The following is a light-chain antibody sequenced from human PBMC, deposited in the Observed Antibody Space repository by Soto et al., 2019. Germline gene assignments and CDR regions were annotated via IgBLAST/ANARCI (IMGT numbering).Light chain of an antibody. CDR3: QQYNDWPRT. CDR2: GSS. J-gene: IGKJ5*01. V-gene: IGKV3-15*01. Sequence: EIVLTQSPATLSVSPGESVTLSCRASQLFSSNLAWYQRRPGQAPRLLIYGSSTRATGVPARFSGSASGTEFTLTISNLQSEDFGVYYCQQYNDWPRTFGQGTRLEIK. CDR1: QLFSSN.